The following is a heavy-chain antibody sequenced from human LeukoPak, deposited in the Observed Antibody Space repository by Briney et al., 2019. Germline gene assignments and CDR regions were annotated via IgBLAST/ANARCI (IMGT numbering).Heavy chain of an antibody. J-gene: IGHJ4*02. V-gene: IGHV3-23*01. CDR2: ISGSGGGT. D-gene: IGHD3-10*01. Sequence: GGSLRLSCAASGFTFSSYAMSWVRQAPGKGLEWVSAISGSGGGTYYADSVKGRFTISRDNSKNTLYLQMNSLRAEDTAVYYCAKILWFGERNYYFEYWGQGTLVTVSS. CDR3: AKILWFGERNYYFEY. CDR1: GFTFSSYA.